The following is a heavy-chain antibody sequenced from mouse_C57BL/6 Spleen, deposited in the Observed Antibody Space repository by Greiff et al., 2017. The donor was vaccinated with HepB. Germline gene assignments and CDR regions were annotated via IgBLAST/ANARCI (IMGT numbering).Heavy chain of an antibody. CDR3: ASGPFSYFDY. CDR1: GYTFTSYW. Sequence: QVQLQQPGAELVKPGASVKLSCKASGYTFTSYWMQWVKQRPGQGLEWIGEIDPSDSYTNYNQKFKGKATLTVDTSSSTAYMQLSSLTSEDSAVYYCASGPFSYFDYWGQGTTLTVSS. V-gene: IGHV1-50*01. J-gene: IGHJ2*01. CDR2: IDPSDSYT.